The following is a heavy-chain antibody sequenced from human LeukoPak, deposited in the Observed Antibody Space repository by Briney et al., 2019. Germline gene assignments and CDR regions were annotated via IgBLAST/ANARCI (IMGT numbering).Heavy chain of an antibody. CDR3: ARAPEYSSSSGLHYYYYMDV. CDR1: GYIFSRYA. D-gene: IGHD6-6*01. Sequence: GASVKVSCKTSGYIFSRYAVSWVRQAPGQGLEWMGGIIPIFGTANYAQKFQGRVTITADKSTSTAYMELSSLRSEDTAVYYCARAPEYSSSSGLHYYYYMDVWGKGTTVTVSS. J-gene: IGHJ6*03. CDR2: IIPIFGTA. V-gene: IGHV1-69*06.